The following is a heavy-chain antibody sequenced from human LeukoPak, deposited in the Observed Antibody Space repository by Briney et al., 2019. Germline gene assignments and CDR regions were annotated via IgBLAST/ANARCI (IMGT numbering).Heavy chain of an antibody. D-gene: IGHD4-17*01. V-gene: IGHV4-30-4*01. J-gene: IGHJ6*02. CDR1: GGSISSGDYY. CDR2: IYYSGST. CDR3: ARGPSGDLGYYYYYGMDV. Sequence: PSETLSLTCTVSGGSISSGDYYWSWLRQPPGKGLEWIGYIYYSGSTYYNPSLKSRVTISVDTSKNQFSLKLSSVTAADTAVYYCARGPSGDLGYYYYYGMDVWGQGTTVTVSS.